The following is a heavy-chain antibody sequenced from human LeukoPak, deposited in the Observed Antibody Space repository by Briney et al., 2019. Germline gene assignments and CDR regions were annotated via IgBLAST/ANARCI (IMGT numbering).Heavy chain of an antibody. J-gene: IGHJ4*02. CDR3: ARGPPLATMIVVY. Sequence: GGSLRLSCAASGFTFSDYYMSWTRQAPGKGLEWVSYISSSGSTIYYADSVKGRFTISRDNAKNSLYLQMNSLRAEDTAVYYCARGPPLATMIVVYWGQGTLVTVSS. D-gene: IGHD3-22*01. CDR1: GFTFSDYY. V-gene: IGHV3-11*01. CDR2: ISSSGSTI.